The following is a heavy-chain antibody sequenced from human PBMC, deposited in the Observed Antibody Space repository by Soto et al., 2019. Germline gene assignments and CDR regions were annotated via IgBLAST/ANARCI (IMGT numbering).Heavy chain of an antibody. J-gene: IGHJ5*02. D-gene: IGHD3-10*01. Sequence: PGESLKISCKGSGYSFTSYWIGWVRQMPGKGLEWMGIIYPGDSDTRYSPSFQGQVTISADKSISTAYLQWSSLKASDTAMYYCARRMPGPWGYDGSEMGWFDPWGQGTLVTVSS. CDR1: GYSFTSYW. CDR2: IYPGDSDT. CDR3: ARRMPGPWGYDGSEMGWFDP. V-gene: IGHV5-51*01.